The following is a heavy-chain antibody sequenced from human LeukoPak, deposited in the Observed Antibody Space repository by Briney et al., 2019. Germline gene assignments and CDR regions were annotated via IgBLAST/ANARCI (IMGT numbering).Heavy chain of an antibody. CDR3: ARSIATYGPTHNWFGP. CDR2: IYYSGAT. J-gene: IGHJ5*02. V-gene: IGHV4-34*01. CDR1: GVSFSGYY. D-gene: IGHD6-6*01. Sequence: SETLSLTCAVYGVSFSGYYWSWIRQPPGKGLEWIGSIYYSGATYYNPSLESRVTVSVDTSKNQFSLKLTSVTAADTAVYYCARSIATYGPTHNWFGPWGQGISVTVSS.